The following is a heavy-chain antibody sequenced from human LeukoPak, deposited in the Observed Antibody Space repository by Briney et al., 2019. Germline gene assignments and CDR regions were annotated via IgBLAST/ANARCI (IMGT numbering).Heavy chain of an antibody. V-gene: IGHV3-23*01. CDR2: ISGSGGTT. D-gene: IGHD4-17*01. Sequence: GGSLRLSCAASGFTFSSYAMTWVRQAPGKGLEWVSIISGSGGTTYYADSVKGRFTISRDNSKNTLYLHMSSLRAEDTAVYYCARGTTVTTRGGFIFDSWGQGSLVTVSS. CDR1: GFTFSSYA. J-gene: IGHJ4*02. CDR3: ARGTTVTTRGGFIFDS.